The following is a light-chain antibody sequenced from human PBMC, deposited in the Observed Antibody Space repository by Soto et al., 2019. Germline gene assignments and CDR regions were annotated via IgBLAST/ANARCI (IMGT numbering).Light chain of an antibody. CDR1: NSNIGSNA. CDR2: GNN. CDR3: AALDDTLKGVV. J-gene: IGLJ2*01. V-gene: IGLV1-44*01. Sequence: QSVLTQAPSASGTPGQGVAISCSGSNSNIGSNAVNWYQQLPGTAPKRLISGNNQRPSGVPDRFSGSKSGTSAFLAISGLHSEDEADYYCAALDDTLKGVVFGGGTKVTVL.